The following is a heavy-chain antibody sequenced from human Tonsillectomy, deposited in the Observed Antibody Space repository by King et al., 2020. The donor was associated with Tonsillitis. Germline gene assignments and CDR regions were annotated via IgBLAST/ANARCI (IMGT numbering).Heavy chain of an antibody. CDR1: GVIFSSYG. D-gene: IGHD2-2*02. CDR3: ARGSYCNSISCYRDAFDI. V-gene: IGHV3-33*01. Sequence: VQLVESGGGVVQPGRSLRLSCAASGVIFSSYGMHWVRQAPGKGLEWVAVIWYDGSNKYYADSVKGRFTISRDNSKNTLYLQMNSLRAEDTAVYYCARGSYCNSISCYRDAFDIWGQGTMVTVSS. CDR2: IWYDGSNK. J-gene: IGHJ3*02.